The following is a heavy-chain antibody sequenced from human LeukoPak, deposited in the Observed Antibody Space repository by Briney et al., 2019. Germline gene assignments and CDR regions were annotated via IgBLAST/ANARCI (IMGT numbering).Heavy chain of an antibody. J-gene: IGHJ5*01. CDR2: INANSGTR. D-gene: IGHD6-19*01. V-gene: IGHV3-23*01. Sequence: GASLRLSYEASGFAFSFFAMSWLRLAPGNGLDLVSTINANSGTRSYAASVRGRSTISRDDSKNTLYLQLNTLRADDTAVYSCAKPISGGLAVTADWFAPWGQGTLVVVSS. CDR3: AKPISGGLAVTADWFAP. CDR1: GFAFSFFA.